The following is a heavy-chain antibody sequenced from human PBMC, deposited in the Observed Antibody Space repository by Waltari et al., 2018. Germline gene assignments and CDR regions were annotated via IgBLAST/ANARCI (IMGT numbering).Heavy chain of an antibody. V-gene: IGHV4-38-2*01. CDR1: DYSISRGYD. J-gene: IGHJ4*02. D-gene: IGHD6-19*01. CDR2: IYHSGNT. CDR3: ARHLVAVAHFDF. Sequence: QVQLQESGPGLVKPSENLSLTCAVPDYSISRGYDWGWVRQPPGKGLEWIGSIYHSGNTYNNQSLKSRVTTSVDTSNNRFSLKLSSVTAAYTALYYCARHLVAVAHFDFWGQGTLVTVSA.